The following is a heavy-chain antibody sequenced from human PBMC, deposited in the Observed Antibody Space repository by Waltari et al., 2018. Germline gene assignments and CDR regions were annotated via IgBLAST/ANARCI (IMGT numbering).Heavy chain of an antibody. J-gene: IGHJ5*02. Sequence: QVQLVQSGAEVKKPGSSVKVSCKASGGTFSSYAISWVRPAPGQGLEWMGRIIPILGIANYAQKFQGRVTITADKSTSTAYMELSSLRSEDTAVYYCAKIHASGYYDSSGTSRFWGSGFDPWGQGTLVTVSS. CDR1: GGTFSSYA. V-gene: IGHV1-69*04. D-gene: IGHD3-22*01. CDR3: AKIHASGYYDSSGTSRFWGSGFDP. CDR2: IIPILGIA.